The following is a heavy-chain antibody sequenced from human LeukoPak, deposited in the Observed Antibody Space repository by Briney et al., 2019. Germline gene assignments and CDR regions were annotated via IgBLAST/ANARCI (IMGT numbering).Heavy chain of an antibody. J-gene: IGHJ4*02. D-gene: IGHD2-2*01. CDR1: GYTFTSYG. V-gene: IGHV1-18*04. Sequence: ASVKVSCKASGYTFTSYGISWVRQAPGQGLEWMGWISAYNGNTNYALKLQGRVTMTTDTSTSTAYMELRSLRSDDTAVYYCARVGIYCSSTSCYASDFDYWGQGTLVTVSS. CDR2: ISAYNGNT. CDR3: ARVGIYCSSTSCYASDFDY.